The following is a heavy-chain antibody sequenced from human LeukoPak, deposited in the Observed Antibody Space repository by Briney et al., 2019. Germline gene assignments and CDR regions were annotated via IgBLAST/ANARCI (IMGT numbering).Heavy chain of an antibody. V-gene: IGHV1-24*01. CDR2: FHPEDGET. CDR1: GDTLTALS. CDR3: TTGKIYCSTTSCSDDY. Sequence: EASVKVSCMVSGDTLTALSMHWVRQAPGKGLEWMGGFHPEDGETIYAQKFQGRVTMTEDTSTDTAYTELSSLRSDDTAVYYCTTGKIYCSTTSCSDDYWGQGTLVTVSS. J-gene: IGHJ4*02. D-gene: IGHD2-2*01.